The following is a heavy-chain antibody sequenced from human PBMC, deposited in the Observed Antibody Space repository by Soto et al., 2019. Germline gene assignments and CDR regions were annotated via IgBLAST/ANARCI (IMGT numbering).Heavy chain of an antibody. V-gene: IGHV3-23*01. CDR1: GFTFSSYA. CDR2: ISGSGGST. CDR3: AKSKRSFGPAVVITGFDY. J-gene: IGHJ4*02. D-gene: IGHD3-22*01. Sequence: HPGGSLRLSCAASGFTFSSYAMSWVRQAPGKGLEWVSAISGSGGSTYYADSVKGRFTISRDNSKNTLYLQMNSLRAEDTAVYYCAKSKRSFGPAVVITGFDYWGQGTLVTVSS.